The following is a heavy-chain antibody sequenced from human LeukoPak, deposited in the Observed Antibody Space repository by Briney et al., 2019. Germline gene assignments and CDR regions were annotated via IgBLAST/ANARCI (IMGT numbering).Heavy chain of an antibody. CDR2: ISSSGSTI. CDR3: ARSPIGYYGSGSYWGAYFDY. D-gene: IGHD3-10*01. CDR1: GFIFSDYY. J-gene: IGHJ4*02. V-gene: IGHV3-11*01. Sequence: PGGSLRLSCAASGFIFSDYYMSWIRQAPGKGLEWVSYISSSGSTIYYADSVKGRFTISRDNAKNSLYLQMNSLRAEDTAVYYCARSPIGYYGSGSYWGAYFDYWGQGTLVTVSS.